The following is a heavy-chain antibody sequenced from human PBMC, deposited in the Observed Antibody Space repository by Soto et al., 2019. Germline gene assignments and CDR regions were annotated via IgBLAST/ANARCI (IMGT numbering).Heavy chain of an antibody. V-gene: IGHV1-8*01. CDR2: MSPNSGNT. CDR1: GYTFTSYD. J-gene: IGHJ6*03. CDR3: ARFYGSGWLPYSYYMDV. D-gene: IGHD6-19*01. Sequence: ASVKVSCKASGYTFTSYDINWVRQATGQGLEWMGWMSPNSGNTGYAQKFQGRVTMTRNTSISTAYMELSSLRSEDTAVYYCARFYGSGWLPYSYYMDVWAKGPRSPSP.